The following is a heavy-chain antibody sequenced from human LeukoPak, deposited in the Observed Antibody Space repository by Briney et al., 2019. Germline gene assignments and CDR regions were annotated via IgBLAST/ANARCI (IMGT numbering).Heavy chain of an antibody. CDR3: ARGAQYCPSSSCLVY. V-gene: IGHV3-7*01. CDR1: GFIFTNYF. CDR2: IKHDGSEK. D-gene: IGHD2-2*01. Sequence: GGSLRLSCAASGFIFTNYFMSWVRQAPGKGLEWVASIKHDGSEKYYVDSVRGRFTISRDNTMNSLYLQMSSLRAEDTAVYFCARGAQYCPSSSCLVYWGQGTLVTVSS. J-gene: IGHJ4*02.